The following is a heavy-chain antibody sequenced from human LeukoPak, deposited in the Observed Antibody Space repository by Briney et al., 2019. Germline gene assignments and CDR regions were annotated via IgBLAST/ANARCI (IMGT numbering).Heavy chain of an antibody. J-gene: IGHJ4*02. Sequence: SETLSLTCGVSGGSISGTNWWSWVRPPPGQGLEWIGEISLAGQTSYNPSLNGRVTMSLDKSSNQLSLHLTSVTAADTATYFCSRESGPFCPFGYWDQGTLVIVSS. CDR3: SRESGPFCPFGY. CDR1: GGSISGTNW. V-gene: IGHV4/OR15-8*02. CDR2: ISLAGQT. D-gene: IGHD1-26*01.